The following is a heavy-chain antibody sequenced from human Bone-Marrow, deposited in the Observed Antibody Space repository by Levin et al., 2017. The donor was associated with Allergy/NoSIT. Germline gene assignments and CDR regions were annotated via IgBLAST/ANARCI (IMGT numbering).Heavy chain of an antibody. CDR2: ISSGSSHI. D-gene: IGHD3-16*01. CDR3: ASWAMFYYDGSDFDYFYYGMDV. V-gene: IGHV3-21*06. CDR1: GLSFSNYD. Sequence: GASVKVSCAASGLSFSNYDMNWVRQAPGKGLEWVSSISSGSSHIDYADSVQGRFTISRDNAKNSLYLQMNSLRLEDTAVYFCASWAMFYYDGSDFDYFYYGMDVWGQGTTVTVSS. J-gene: IGHJ6*02.